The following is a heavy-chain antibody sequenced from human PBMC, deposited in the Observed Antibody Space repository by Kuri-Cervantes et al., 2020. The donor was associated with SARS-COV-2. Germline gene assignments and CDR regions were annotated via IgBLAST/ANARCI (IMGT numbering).Heavy chain of an antibody. J-gene: IGHJ3*02. V-gene: IGHV2-26*01. CDR2: IFSNDEK. CDR1: GFSLSNARMG. Sequence: SGPTLVKPTETLTLTCTVSGFSLSNARMGVSWIRQPPGKALEWLAHIFSNDEKSYSTSLKSRLTISKDTSKNQVVLTMTNMDPVDTATYYCAHRLTGAGGAFDIWGQGTMVTVSS. D-gene: IGHD7-27*01. CDR3: AHRLTGAGGAFDI.